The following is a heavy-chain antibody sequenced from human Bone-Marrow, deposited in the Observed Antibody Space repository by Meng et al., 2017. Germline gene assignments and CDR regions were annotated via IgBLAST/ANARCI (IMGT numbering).Heavy chain of an antibody. CDR3: AREGGYYSGGSCYLVVSLALGSGNYYYGMDV. CDR2: IIPILGIA. J-gene: IGHJ6*02. V-gene: IGHV1-69*04. D-gene: IGHD2-15*01. CDR1: GGTFSSYS. Sequence: SVKVSCKASGGTFSSYSISWVRQATGQGLKWMGRIIPILGIANYAQKFQGRVRITADKSTSTAYMELSSLGSEDTALCDCAREGGYYSGGSCYLVVSLALGSGNYYYGMDVWGQGTTVTVSS.